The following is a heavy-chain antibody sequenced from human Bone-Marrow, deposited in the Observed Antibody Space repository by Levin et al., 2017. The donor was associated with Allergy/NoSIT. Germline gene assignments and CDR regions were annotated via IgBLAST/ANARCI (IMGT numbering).Heavy chain of an antibody. CDR1: GFSFSDYG. CDR2: ITKNGGAT. Sequence: GGSLRLSCAASGFSFSDYGMSWVRQAPGKGLEWVSAITKNGGATHYADSVKGRFTISRDNSKNTLYLQLNSLRTEDTAIYYCAKQYVVGGWGQGTLVTVSS. J-gene: IGHJ4*02. D-gene: IGHD2-15*01. V-gene: IGHV3-23*01. CDR3: AKQYVVGG.